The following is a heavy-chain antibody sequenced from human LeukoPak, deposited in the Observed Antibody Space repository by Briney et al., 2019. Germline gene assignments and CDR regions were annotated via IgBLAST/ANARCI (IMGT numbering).Heavy chain of an antibody. V-gene: IGHV3-23*01. Sequence: GGSLRPSCAASGLAFSRHAMTWVRQAPGKGLEWVSSFGGSGGGSKTYYADSVKGRFTISRDNSKSVVFLHLNSLRAEDTAVYYCATVSEPPTVTPFDYWGQGTMVVVSS. CDR1: GLAFSRHA. CDR2: FGGSGGGSKT. D-gene: IGHD4-17*01. J-gene: IGHJ4*02. CDR3: ATVSEPPTVTPFDY.